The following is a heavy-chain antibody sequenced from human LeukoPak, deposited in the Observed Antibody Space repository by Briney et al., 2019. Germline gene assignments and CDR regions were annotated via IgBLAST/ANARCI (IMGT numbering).Heavy chain of an antibody. CDR3: TSLITMLRGVIGLLNVN. V-gene: IGHV3-73*01. J-gene: IGHJ4*02. Sequence: GGSLRLSCAASGFTFSGSAIHWVRQASGKGLEWVGRIRSKANSYATAYAASVKGRFTISRDDSKNAAYLQMNSLKTEDTAVYYCTSLITMLRGVIGLLNVNWGQGTLVTVSS. CDR1: GFTFSGSA. D-gene: IGHD3-10*01. CDR2: IRSKANSYAT.